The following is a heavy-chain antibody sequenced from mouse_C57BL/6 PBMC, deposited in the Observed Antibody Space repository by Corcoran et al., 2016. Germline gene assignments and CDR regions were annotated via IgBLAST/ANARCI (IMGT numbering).Heavy chain of an antibody. J-gene: IGHJ4*01. V-gene: IGHV1-26*01. Sequence: EVQLQQSGPELVKPGASVKISCKASGYTFTDYYMNWVKQSHGKSLEWIGDINPNNGGTSYNQKFKGKATLTVDKSSSTAYMELRSLTSEDSAVYYCARCYDGPYYAMDYWGQGTSVTVSS. CDR3: ARCYDGPYYAMDY. D-gene: IGHD2-12*01. CDR2: INPNNGGT. CDR1: GYTFTDYY.